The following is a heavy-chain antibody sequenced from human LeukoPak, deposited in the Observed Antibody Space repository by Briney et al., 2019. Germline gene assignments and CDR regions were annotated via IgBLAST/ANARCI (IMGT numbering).Heavy chain of an antibody. Sequence: GASVTVSCKASGYTFTGYYMHWVRQAPGQGLEWMGWINPNSGGTNYAQKFQGRVTMTRDTSISTAYMELSRLRSDDTAVYYCARDEYSSPAMNDYWGQGTLVTVSS. CDR2: INPNSGGT. CDR1: GYTFTGYY. V-gene: IGHV1-2*02. CDR3: ARDEYSSPAMNDY. J-gene: IGHJ4*02. D-gene: IGHD6-6*01.